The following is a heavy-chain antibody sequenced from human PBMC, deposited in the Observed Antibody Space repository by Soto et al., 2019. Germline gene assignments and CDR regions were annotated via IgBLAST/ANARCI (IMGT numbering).Heavy chain of an antibody. Sequence: QVQLVESGGGVVQPGRSVRLSCVVSGFTFSSYGMHWVRQAPGKGLEWVADIWYDGSGQRYADSVQGRFTITSDNSKSALYLPMNGLNVDATAVCYCAKAQVSREYCGNALDVWGQGTTVTVS. D-gene: IGHD2-8*02. V-gene: IGHV3-33*03. CDR3: AKAQVSREYCGNALDV. CDR2: IWYDGSGQ. CDR1: GFTFSSYG. J-gene: IGHJ6*01.